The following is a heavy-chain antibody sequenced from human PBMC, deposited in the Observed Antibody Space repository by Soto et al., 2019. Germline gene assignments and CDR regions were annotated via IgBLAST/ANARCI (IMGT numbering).Heavy chain of an antibody. CDR1: GFTFSNYA. CDR2: ISGGGDNT. Sequence: EVQLLESGGGLVQPGGSLRLSCAASGFTFSNYAMSWVRQAPGKGLEWVSAISGGGDNTYYAGSVKGRFSISRDDSKYPVSMQRISLRAEETAIYSWAKRRLAEHRMVLGTWFDSWGQGTLVTVSS. CDR3: AKRRLAEHRMVLGTWFDS. V-gene: IGHV3-23*01. D-gene: IGHD3-16*01. J-gene: IGHJ5*01.